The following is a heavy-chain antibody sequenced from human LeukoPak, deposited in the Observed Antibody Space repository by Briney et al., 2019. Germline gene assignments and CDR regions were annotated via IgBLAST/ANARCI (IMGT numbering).Heavy chain of an antibody. CDR3: AGGYSGSFYYYYGMDV. V-gene: IGHV4-61*08. Sequence: PSETLSLTCTVSGGSISSGGYYWSWIRQHPGKGLEWIGYIYYSGSTYYNPSLKSRVTISVDTSKNQFSLKLSSVTAADTAVYYCAGGYSGSFYYYYGMDVWGQGTTVTVSS. D-gene: IGHD1-26*01. CDR1: GGSISSGGYY. CDR2: IYYSGST. J-gene: IGHJ6*02.